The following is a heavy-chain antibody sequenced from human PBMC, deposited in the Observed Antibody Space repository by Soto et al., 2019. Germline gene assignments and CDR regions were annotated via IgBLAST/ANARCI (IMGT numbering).Heavy chain of an antibody. D-gene: IGHD3-3*01. CDR1: GFTFSSYW. CDR2: INSDGSST. Sequence: EVQLVESGGGLVQPGVSLRLSCAASGFTFSSYWMHWVRQAPGKGLVWVSRINSDGSSTSYADSVKGRFTISRDNAKNTLYLQMNRLRAEHTAVYYCARATQSYDFWSGYDAFDIWGQGTMVTVSS. V-gene: IGHV3-74*01. CDR3: ARATQSYDFWSGYDAFDI. J-gene: IGHJ3*02.